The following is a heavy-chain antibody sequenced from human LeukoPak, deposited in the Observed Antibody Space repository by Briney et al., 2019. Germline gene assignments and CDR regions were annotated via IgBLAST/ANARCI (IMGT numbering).Heavy chain of an antibody. Sequence: HGGSLRLSCAASGFTFSSYWMSWVRQAPGKGLEWVANINQDGSEKYYVDSVKGRFTISRDNAKNSLYLQMNSLRAEDTAVYYCARDVATISNWFDPWGQGTLVTVSS. CDR2: INQDGSEK. J-gene: IGHJ5*02. CDR1: GFTFSSYW. V-gene: IGHV3-7*01. CDR3: ARDVATISNWFDP. D-gene: IGHD5-24*01.